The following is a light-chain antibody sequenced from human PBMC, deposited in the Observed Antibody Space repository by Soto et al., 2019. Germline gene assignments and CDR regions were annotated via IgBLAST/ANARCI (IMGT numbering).Light chain of an antibody. Sequence: DIQMTQSPSSLSASVGDRVTITCRASQSIGTYLNWYLQKPGKAPQLLIHAASSLQTGVPSRFSGSGSGTEFTLTISSLQPEDFASYYCQQSYSTPYSFGQGTKLDIK. CDR2: AAS. CDR1: QSIGTY. CDR3: QQSYSTPYS. V-gene: IGKV1-39*01. J-gene: IGKJ2*03.